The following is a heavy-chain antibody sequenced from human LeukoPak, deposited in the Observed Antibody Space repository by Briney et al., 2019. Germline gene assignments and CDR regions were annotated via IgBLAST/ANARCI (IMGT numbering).Heavy chain of an antibody. Sequence: GGSLRLSCAASGFTFSSYSMNWVRQAPGKGLEWVSSISSSSSYIYYADSVKGRFTISRDNAKNSLYLQMNSLRAEDTAVYYCARGSSSYRQFDYWGQGTLVTVSS. CDR1: GFTFSSYS. CDR2: ISSSSSYI. J-gene: IGHJ4*02. CDR3: ARGSSSYRQFDY. V-gene: IGHV3-21*01. D-gene: IGHD6-6*01.